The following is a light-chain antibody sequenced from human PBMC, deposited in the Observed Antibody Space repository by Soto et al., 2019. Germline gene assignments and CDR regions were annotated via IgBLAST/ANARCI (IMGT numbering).Light chain of an antibody. CDR2: GAS. CDR3: QHYGSSPGT. V-gene: IGKV3-20*01. CDR1: QSVTSSY. Sequence: EIVLTQSPGTLSLSPGERATLSCRASQSVTSSYLAWYQQKPGQAPRLLIYGASSRATGIPDRLSGSGSGTDFTLTISRLEPEDFAVYYCQHYGSSPGTFGQGTKVDIK. J-gene: IGKJ1*01.